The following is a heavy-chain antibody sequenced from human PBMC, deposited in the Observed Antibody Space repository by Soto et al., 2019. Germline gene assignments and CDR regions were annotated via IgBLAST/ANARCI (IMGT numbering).Heavy chain of an antibody. V-gene: IGHV3-21*01. CDR3: ARDLQGVSPEEYTFDY. CDR2: ISSSSSYI. J-gene: IGHJ4*02. D-gene: IGHD2-2*02. CDR1: GFTFSSYS. Sequence: PGGSLRLSCAASGFTFSSYSMNWVRQAPGKGLEWVSSISSSSSYIYYADSVKGRFTISRDNAKNSLYLQMNSLRAEDTAVYYCARDLQGVSPEEYTFDYWGQGTLVTVSS.